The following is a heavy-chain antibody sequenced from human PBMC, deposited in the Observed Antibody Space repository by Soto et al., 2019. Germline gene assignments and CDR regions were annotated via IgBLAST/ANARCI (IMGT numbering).Heavy chain of an antibody. CDR3: ARGTYYDYVWGSYRPVPDAFDI. V-gene: IGHV4-31*03. D-gene: IGHD3-16*02. J-gene: IGHJ3*02. CDR1: GGSISSGGYY. Sequence: QVQLQESGPGLVNPSQTLSLTCTVSGGSISSGGYYWSWIRQHPGKGLEWIGYIYYSGSTYYNPSLKSRVTISVDTSKNQFSLKLSSVTAADTAVYYCARGTYYDYVWGSYRPVPDAFDIWGQGTMVTVSS. CDR2: IYYSGST.